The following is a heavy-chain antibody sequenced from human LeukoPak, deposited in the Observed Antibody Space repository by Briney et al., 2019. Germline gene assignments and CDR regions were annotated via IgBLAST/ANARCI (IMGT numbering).Heavy chain of an antibody. CDR3: AKAMVAAPDGAFDI. CDR1: GGSISSTSYF. J-gene: IGHJ3*02. V-gene: IGHV4-39*07. Sequence: SETLSLTCTVSGGSISSTSYFWGWIRQPPGKGLEWIGEIYHNGNTDYNPSLKSRVTISVEKSKNQLSLKLSSVTAADTAVYYCAKAMVAAPDGAFDIWGQGTMVTVSS. CDR2: IYHNGNT. D-gene: IGHD2-15*01.